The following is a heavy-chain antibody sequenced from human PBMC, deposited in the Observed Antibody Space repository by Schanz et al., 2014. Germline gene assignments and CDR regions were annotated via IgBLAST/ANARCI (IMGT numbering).Heavy chain of an antibody. V-gene: IGHV3-7*02. CDR2: IKEDGSVK. CDR3: VSQTGSPNY. Sequence: EVQLAESGGGLVQPGGSLRLSCAASTFTFSSDWMSWVRQAPGKGLEWVANIKEDGSVKDYVDSVKGRFTVSRDNAENALYLQMNSLRAEDTAVYFCVSQTGSPNYWGQGTLVTVSS. J-gene: IGHJ4*02. CDR1: TFTFSSDW. D-gene: IGHD6-13*01.